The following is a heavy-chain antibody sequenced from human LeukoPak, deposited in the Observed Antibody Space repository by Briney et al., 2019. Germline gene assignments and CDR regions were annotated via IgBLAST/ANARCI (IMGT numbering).Heavy chain of an antibody. CDR3: AKGADIVVVPGGMDV. V-gene: IGHV3-23*01. D-gene: IGHD2-2*01. CDR2: ISGSGGNT. CDR1: GFTFSSYA. Sequence: RGSLRLSCAASGFTFSSYAMSWVRQAPGKGLEWVSAISGSGGNTYYADSVKGRFTISRDNSKNTLYLQMNSLRAEDTAVYYCAKGADIVVVPGGMDVWGKGTTVTVSS. J-gene: IGHJ6*04.